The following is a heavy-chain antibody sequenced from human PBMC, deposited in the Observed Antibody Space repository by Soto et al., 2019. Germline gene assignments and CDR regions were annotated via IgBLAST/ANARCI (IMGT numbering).Heavy chain of an antibody. CDR3: AKGWGGSSWYRSTDEYNWFDP. D-gene: IGHD6-13*01. J-gene: IGHJ5*02. CDR1: GFTFSSYA. CDR2: ISGSGGST. V-gene: IGHV3-23*01. Sequence: GGSLRLSCAASGFTFSSYAMSWVRQAPGKGLEWVSAISGSGGSTYYADSVKGRFTISRDNSKNTLYLQMNSLRAEDTAVYYCAKGWGGSSWYRSTDEYNWFDPWGQGTLVTVSS.